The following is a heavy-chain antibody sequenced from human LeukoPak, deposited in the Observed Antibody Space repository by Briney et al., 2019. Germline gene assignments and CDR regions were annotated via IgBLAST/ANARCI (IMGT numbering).Heavy chain of an antibody. J-gene: IGHJ4*02. CDR1: GGSISTYY. V-gene: IGHV4-59*01. Sequence: SETLSLTCTVSGGSISTYYWSWIRQPPGKGLEYIGYIYYSGSTNYNPSFKSRLTISVDTSKNQFSLKLSSVTAADTAVYYCATTTIRPGYWGQGTLVTVSS. CDR2: IYYSGST. CDR3: ATTTIRPGY. D-gene: IGHD1-26*01.